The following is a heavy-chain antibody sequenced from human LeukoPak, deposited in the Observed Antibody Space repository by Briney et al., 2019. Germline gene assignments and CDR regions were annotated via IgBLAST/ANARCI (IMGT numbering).Heavy chain of an antibody. J-gene: IGHJ5*02. Sequence: SETLSLTCTVSGGSISSGSYYWSWIRQPAGKGLEWIGRIYTSGSTNYNPSLKSRVTISVDTSKNQFSLKLSSVTAADTAVYYCARDGWYSSSWYRQNWFDPWGQGTLVTVSS. CDR3: ARDGWYSSSWYRQNWFDP. V-gene: IGHV4-61*02. CDR1: GGSISSGSYY. D-gene: IGHD6-13*01. CDR2: IYTSGST.